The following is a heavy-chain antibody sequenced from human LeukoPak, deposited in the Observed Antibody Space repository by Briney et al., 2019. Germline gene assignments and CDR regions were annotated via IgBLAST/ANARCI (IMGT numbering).Heavy chain of an antibody. CDR3: ARGRPHGNDY. CDR2: IWYDGSKK. J-gene: IGHJ4*02. V-gene: IGHV3-33*01. CDR1: GITFNTYGMHS. Sequence: GGSLRLSCAASGITFNTYGMHSMHWVRQAPGKGLEWVAVIWYDGSKKQYADSVKGRFTISRDNSKNTLSLQMNSLRVEDTAVYYCARGRPHGNDYWGQGTLVTVSS. D-gene: IGHD4-23*01.